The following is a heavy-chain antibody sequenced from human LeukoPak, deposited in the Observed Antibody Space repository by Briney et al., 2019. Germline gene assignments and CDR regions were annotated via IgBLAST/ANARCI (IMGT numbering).Heavy chain of an antibody. V-gene: IGHV4-31*03. Sequence: SQTLSLTCTVSGGSISSGGYYWSWIRQHPGKGLEWIGYIYYSGSTYYNPSLKSRVTISVDTSKNQFSLKLGSVTAADTAVYYCARGGDIVVVPAALVWFDPWGQGTLVTVSS. J-gene: IGHJ5*02. CDR2: IYYSGST. CDR3: ARGGDIVVVPAALVWFDP. CDR1: GGSISSGGYY. D-gene: IGHD2-2*01.